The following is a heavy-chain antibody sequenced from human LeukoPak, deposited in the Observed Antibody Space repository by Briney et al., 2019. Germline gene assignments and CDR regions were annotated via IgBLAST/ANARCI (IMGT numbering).Heavy chain of an antibody. J-gene: IGHJ6*02. CDR2: IYYSGST. CDR1: GGSISSYY. Sequence: PSETLSLTCTVSGGSISSYYWSWIRQPPGGGLEWIGYIYYSGSTNYNPSLKRRVTISLDTSKSQFSLKLRSVTAADTAVYYCARTGLDSRYYFGMDVWGQGTTVTVSS. V-gene: IGHV4-59*01. CDR3: ARTGLDSRYYFGMDV. D-gene: IGHD1-1*01.